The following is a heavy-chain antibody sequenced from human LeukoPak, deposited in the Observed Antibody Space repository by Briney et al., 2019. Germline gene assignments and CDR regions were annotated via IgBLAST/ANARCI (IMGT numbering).Heavy chain of an antibody. V-gene: IGHV4-34*01. J-gene: IGHJ4*02. Sequence: PSETLPLTCAVYGGSFSGYYWSWIRQPPGKGLEWIGEINHSGSTNYNPSLKSRVTISVDTSKNQFSLKLSSVTAADTAVYYCALGPYYYDSSGYYYAPQFDYWGQGTLVTVSS. CDR1: GGSFSGYY. CDR3: ALGPYYYDSSGYYYAPQFDY. CDR2: INHSGST. D-gene: IGHD3-22*01.